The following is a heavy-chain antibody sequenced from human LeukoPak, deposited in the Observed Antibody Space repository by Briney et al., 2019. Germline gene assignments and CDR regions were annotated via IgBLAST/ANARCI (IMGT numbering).Heavy chain of an antibody. CDR2: IIPIFGTA. J-gene: IGHJ4*02. D-gene: IGHD6-13*01. CDR1: GGTFSSYA. V-gene: IGHV1-69*05. Sequence: SVKVSCKASGGTFSSYAISWVRQAPGQGLEWMGGIIPIFGTANYAQKLQGRVTMTTDTSTSTAYMELRSLRSDDTAVYYCARASGSSSWYSPFDYWGQGTLVTVSS. CDR3: ARASGSSSWYSPFDY.